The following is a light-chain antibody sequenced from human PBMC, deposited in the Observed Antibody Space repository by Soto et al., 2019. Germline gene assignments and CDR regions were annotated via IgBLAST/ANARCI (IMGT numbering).Light chain of an antibody. CDR3: QSYDSSLSGSV. V-gene: IGLV1-40*01. CDR1: SSNIGAGYD. Sequence: QSVLTQPPSVSGAPGQRVTISCTGSSSNIGAGYDVHWYQQLPGTAPKLLIYGNSNRPSGVPDRFSGSKSGTSASLAITGLQAEDEADYYCQSYDSSLSGSVFGGGPTVTVL. CDR2: GNS. J-gene: IGLJ2*01.